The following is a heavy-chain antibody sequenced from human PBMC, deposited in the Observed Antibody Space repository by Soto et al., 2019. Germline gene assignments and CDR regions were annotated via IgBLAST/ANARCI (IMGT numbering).Heavy chain of an antibody. J-gene: IGHJ4*02. CDR2: IYYSGST. CDR3: ARCITIFGVVTPYYFDY. Sequence: PSETLSLTCTVSGGSISSYYWSWIRQPPGKGLEWIGYIYYSGSTNYNPSLKSRVTISVDTSKNHFSLKLSSVTAADTAVYYCARCITIFGVVTPYYFDYWGQGTLVTVSS. D-gene: IGHD3-3*01. CDR1: GGSISSYY. V-gene: IGHV4-59*01.